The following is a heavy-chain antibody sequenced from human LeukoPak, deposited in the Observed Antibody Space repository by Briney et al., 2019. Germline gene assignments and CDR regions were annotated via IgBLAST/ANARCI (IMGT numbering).Heavy chain of an antibody. CDR1: GYTLTTYG. V-gene: IGHV1-18*01. Sequence: ASVKVSCKASGYTLTTYGINWVRQAPGQGLEWLGWISVYNGNTKYAQKFQGRVTMTTDTSTSTAYMELRSLRSDDTAVYYCARDSVAVRPGWFDPWGQGTLVIVSS. CDR3: ARDSVAVRPGWFDP. J-gene: IGHJ5*02. CDR2: ISVYNGNT. D-gene: IGHD6-6*01.